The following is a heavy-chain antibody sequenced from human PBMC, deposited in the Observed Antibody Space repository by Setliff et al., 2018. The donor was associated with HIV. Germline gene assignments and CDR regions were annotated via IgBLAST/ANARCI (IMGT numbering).Heavy chain of an antibody. V-gene: IGHV4-38-2*01. J-gene: IGHJ4*02. CDR2: VYHSGTT. CDR1: GYSISTAYY. CDR3: MRGRSITIFGVAYFDF. Sequence: SETLSLTCAVSGYSISTAYYWGWIRQPPGKGLEWIGSVYHSGTTYYNPSLKSRVTISVDMSNDQFSLKVTSVTAADTAVYYCMRGRSITIFGVAYFDFWGQGTQVTVSS. D-gene: IGHD3-3*01.